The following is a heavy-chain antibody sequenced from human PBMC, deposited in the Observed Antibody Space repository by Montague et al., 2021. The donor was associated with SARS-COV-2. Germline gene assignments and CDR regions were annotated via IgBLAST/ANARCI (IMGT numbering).Heavy chain of an antibody. J-gene: IGHJ6*03. CDR3: ARARQDVVVPALGIGAYYYYYYMDV. V-gene: IGHV4-39*07. D-gene: IGHD2-2*01. CDR2: INHSGST. CDR1: GGSISSSSYY. Sequence: SETLSLTCTVSGGSISSSSYYWGWIRQPPGKGLEWIGEINHSGSTNYNPSLKSRVTISVDTSKNQFSLKLSPVTAADTAVYYCARARQDVVVPALGIGAYYYYYYMDVWGKGTTVTVSS.